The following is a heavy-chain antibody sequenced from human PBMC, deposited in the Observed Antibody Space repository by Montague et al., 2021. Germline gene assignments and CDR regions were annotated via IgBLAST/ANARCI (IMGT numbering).Heavy chain of an antibody. Sequence: SETLSLTCSVSGASFSDFYWSWIRQPPGKGLEWIGDIYHSRRTNYNPSLKSRVTISVDTSKNQFSLKLSSVTAADTAFYYCAVTNAYYYYGMDVWGQGTTVTVSS. J-gene: IGHJ6*02. CDR3: AVTNAYYYYGMDV. CDR1: GASFSDFY. D-gene: IGHD1-1*01. CDR2: IYHSRRT. V-gene: IGHV4-59*13.